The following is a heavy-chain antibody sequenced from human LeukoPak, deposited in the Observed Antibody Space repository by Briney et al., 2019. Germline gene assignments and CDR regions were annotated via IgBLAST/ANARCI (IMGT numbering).Heavy chain of an antibody. V-gene: IGHV1-2*02. CDR1: GYTFTGYY. CDR3: ARVPRIAAAGSYFDY. J-gene: IGHJ4*02. CDR2: INPNSGGT. Sequence: ASVKVSCKASGYTFTGYYMHWVRQAPRQGLEWMGWINPNSGGTNYAQKFQGRVTMTRDTSISTAYMELSRLRSDDTAVYYCARVPRIAAAGSYFDYWGQGTLVTVSS. D-gene: IGHD6-13*01.